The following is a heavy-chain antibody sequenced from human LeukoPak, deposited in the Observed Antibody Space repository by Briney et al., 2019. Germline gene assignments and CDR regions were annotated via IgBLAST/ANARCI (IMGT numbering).Heavy chain of an antibody. Sequence: PGGSLRLSCAASGFTVSSNYMSWVRQAPGKGLEWVSVIYSGGSTYYADSVKGRFTISRDNSKNTLYLQMNSLRAEDTSVYYCARDPVEPSLGDYWGQGTMVTVSS. V-gene: IGHV3-53*01. CDR1: GFTVSSNY. CDR2: IYSGGST. J-gene: IGHJ4*02. CDR3: ARDPVEPSLGDY. D-gene: IGHD3-16*01.